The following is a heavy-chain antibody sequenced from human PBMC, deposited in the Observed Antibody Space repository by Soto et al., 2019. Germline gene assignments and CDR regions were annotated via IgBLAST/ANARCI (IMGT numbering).Heavy chain of an antibody. CDR1: GFTFSSYA. D-gene: IGHD2-15*01. Sequence: QVQLVESGGGVVQPGRSLRLSCAASGFTFSSYAMHWVRQAPGKGLEWVAVISYDGSNKYYAESVKGRFTISRDHSKNTLYLKMNSLRAEDTAVDYCAREYAVAATADAFDIWGQGTMVTVSS. V-gene: IGHV3-30-3*01. J-gene: IGHJ3*02. CDR3: AREYAVAATADAFDI. CDR2: ISYDGSNK.